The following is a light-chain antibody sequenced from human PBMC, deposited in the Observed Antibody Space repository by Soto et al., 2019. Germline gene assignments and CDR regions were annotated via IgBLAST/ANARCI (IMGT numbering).Light chain of an antibody. CDR3: QQFSSYPHT. CDR1: QSVSSD. V-gene: IGKV3-15*01. Sequence: EIVMTQSPATLSVSPGERATLSCMTSQSVSSDLAWYQHKPGQAPRLLIYGASTRATGIPARFSGRGSGTDFTLTISRLEPEDFEVYYCQQFSSYPHTFGGGTKVDIK. CDR2: GAS. J-gene: IGKJ4*01.